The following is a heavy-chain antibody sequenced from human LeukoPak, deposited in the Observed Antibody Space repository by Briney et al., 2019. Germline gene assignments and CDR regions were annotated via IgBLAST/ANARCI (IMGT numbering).Heavy chain of an antibody. CDR1: GYSISSGYY. V-gene: IGHV4-38-2*01. CDR3: ARLLWGANTYYMDV. D-gene: IGHD1-26*01. Sequence: SATLSLTCAVSGYSISSGYYWGWIRQPPGKGLEGIGSIYHSGSTYYNRSLKSRVTNSEAKSKNQFSLKLSSVAAADTAVYYCARLLWGANTYYMDVWGKGTTVTVSS. J-gene: IGHJ6*03. CDR2: IYHSGST.